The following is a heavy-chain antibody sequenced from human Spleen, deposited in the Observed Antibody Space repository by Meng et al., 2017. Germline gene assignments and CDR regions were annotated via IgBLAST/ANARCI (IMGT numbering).Heavy chain of an antibody. V-gene: IGHV3-53*04. CDR1: GFTFRNYW. Sequence: GGSLRLSCAASGFTFRNYWMHWVRQAPGKGLEWVSVIYSGGSTYYADSVKGRFTISRQNSKNTLYLQMNSLRAEDTAVYYCAREVPAGGSGSYYSYGMDVWGQGTTVTVSS. CDR3: AREVPAGGSGSYYSYGMDV. CDR2: IYSGGST. J-gene: IGHJ6*02. D-gene: IGHD3-10*01.